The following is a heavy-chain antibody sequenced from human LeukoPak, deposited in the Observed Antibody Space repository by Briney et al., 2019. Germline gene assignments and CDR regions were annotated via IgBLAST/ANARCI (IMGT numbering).Heavy chain of an antibody. CDR2: ISYDGSNK. V-gene: IGHV3-30-3*01. D-gene: IGHD6-19*01. CDR1: GFTFSHYA. J-gene: IGHJ5*02. Sequence: GGSLRLSCAASGFTFSHYAMHWVRQAPGKGLEWVAVISYDGSNKDYADSVKGRFTIPRDNSKDTLYLQMNSLRPGDTAVFYCARAPRGWRFGFDPWGQGTLVTVSS. CDR3: ARAPRGWRFGFDP.